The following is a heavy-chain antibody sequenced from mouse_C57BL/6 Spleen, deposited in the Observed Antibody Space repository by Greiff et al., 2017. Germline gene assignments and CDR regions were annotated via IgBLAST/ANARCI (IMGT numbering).Heavy chain of an antibody. CDR3: AKTYEVYAMDY. V-gene: IGHV5-17*01. CDR2: ISSGSSTI. Sequence: EVQVVESGGGLVKPGGSLKLSCAASGFTFSDYGMHWVRQAPEKGLEWVAYISSGSSTIYYADTVKGRFTISRDNAKNTLFLQMTSLRSEDTAMYYCAKTYEVYAMDYWGQGTSVTVSS. D-gene: IGHD2-12*01. CDR1: GFTFSDYG. J-gene: IGHJ4*01.